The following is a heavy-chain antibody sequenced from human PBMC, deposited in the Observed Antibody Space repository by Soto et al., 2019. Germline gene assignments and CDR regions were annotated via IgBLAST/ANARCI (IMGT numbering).Heavy chain of an antibody. CDR2: ISANGGST. Sequence: EVQLLESGGGLVQPGGSLGLSCAASGFTFNKYAMSWVRQAPGKGLEWVSAISANGGSTYYADSVKGRFTISRDNSKNPLYLQMNSLRAEDTALYYCAKEVTGEPQFDYWGQGALVTVSS. D-gene: IGHD7-27*01. J-gene: IGHJ4*02. V-gene: IGHV3-23*01. CDR1: GFTFNKYA. CDR3: AKEVTGEPQFDY.